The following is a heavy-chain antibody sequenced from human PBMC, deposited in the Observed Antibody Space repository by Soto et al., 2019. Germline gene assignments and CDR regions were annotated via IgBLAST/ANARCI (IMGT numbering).Heavy chain of an antibody. D-gene: IGHD6-19*01. V-gene: IGHV1-69*01. CDR1: GGTFTSYS. CDR2: VIPRFGTT. J-gene: IGHJ6*02. Sequence: QVQLEQSGAEVKRPGSSVKVSCRASGGTFTSYSINWVRRAPGQGPEWMGAVIPRFGTTTYAQRFEGRVTGSADASTSTVFMEMSGLRSEDTAVYFCARARTVAVSGRTGVYYYYAMDLWGQGTAVTVSS. CDR3: ARARTVAVSGRTGVYYYYAMDL.